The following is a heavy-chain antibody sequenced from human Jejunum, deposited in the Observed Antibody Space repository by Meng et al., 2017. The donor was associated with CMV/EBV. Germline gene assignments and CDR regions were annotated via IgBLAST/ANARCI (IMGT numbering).Heavy chain of an antibody. CDR2: ISYDGSNK. CDR3: ARLYYDFWSGAFDI. D-gene: IGHD3-3*01. CDR1: FTFSSYA. Sequence: FTFSSYAMHWVRQAPGKGLEWVAVISYDGSNKYYADSVKGRFTISRDNSKNTLYLQMNSLRAEDTAVYYCARLYYDFWSGAFDIWGQGTMVTVSS. J-gene: IGHJ3*02. V-gene: IGHV3-30*04.